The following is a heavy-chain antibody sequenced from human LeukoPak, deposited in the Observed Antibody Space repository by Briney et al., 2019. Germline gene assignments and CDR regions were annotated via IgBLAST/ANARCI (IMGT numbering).Heavy chain of an antibody. V-gene: IGHV1-18*01. Sequence: GASVKVSCKASGGTFSSYAISWVRQAPGQGLEWMGWISAYNGNTNYAQKLQGRVTMTTDTSTSTAYMELRSLRSDDTAVYYCARADTTSYYYYGMDVWGQGTTVTVSS. J-gene: IGHJ6*02. CDR2: ISAYNGNT. CDR3: ARADTTSYYYYGMDV. D-gene: IGHD1-26*01. CDR1: GGTFSSYA.